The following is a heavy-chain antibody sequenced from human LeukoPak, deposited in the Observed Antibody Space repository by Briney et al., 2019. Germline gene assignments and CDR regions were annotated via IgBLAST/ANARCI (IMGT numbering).Heavy chain of an antibody. V-gene: IGHV3-9*01. CDR1: GFTFDDYA. CDR3: AKDHYGGNSFFGY. Sequence: PGRSLRLSCAASGFTFDDYAMHWVRQAPGKGLEWVSGISWNSGSIGYADSVKGRFTISRDNAKNSLYLQMNSLRAEDTALYYCAKDHYGGNSFFGYWGQGTLVTVSS. D-gene: IGHD4-23*01. J-gene: IGHJ4*02. CDR2: ISWNSGSI.